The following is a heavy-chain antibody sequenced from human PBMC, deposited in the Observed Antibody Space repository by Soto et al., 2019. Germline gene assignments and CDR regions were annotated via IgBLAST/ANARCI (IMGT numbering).Heavy chain of an antibody. D-gene: IGHD3-16*01. CDR3: ARDVPLNYYDGTFSYYAMDV. V-gene: IGHV1-69*01. CDR1: GGTFSSHA. CDR2: IIPFFKAT. Sequence: QVQLVQSGAEVKKPGSSVKVSCKVSGGTFSSHAISWVRQAPGQGLEWMGGIIPFFKATSFAQKFQGRVTITADDSTSTAYMDLYSLRSEDTAVYYCARDVPLNYYDGTFSYYAMDVWGQGTTVTVSS. J-gene: IGHJ6*02.